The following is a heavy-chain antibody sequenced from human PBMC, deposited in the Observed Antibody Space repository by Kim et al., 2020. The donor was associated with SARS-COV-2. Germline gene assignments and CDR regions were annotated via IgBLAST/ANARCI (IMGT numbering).Heavy chain of an antibody. J-gene: IGHJ4*02. D-gene: IGHD6-13*01. CDR3: ARVREGGSSWYYFDY. V-gene: IGHV3-20*03. Sequence: SEKGRITTTRDNDKNSLYLPMTSLRAEDTALYYCARVREGGSSWYYFDYWGQGTLVTVSS.